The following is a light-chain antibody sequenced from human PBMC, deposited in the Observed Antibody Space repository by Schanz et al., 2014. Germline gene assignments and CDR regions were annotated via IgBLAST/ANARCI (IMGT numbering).Light chain of an antibody. V-gene: IGKV3-20*01. CDR3: QRYDTSPIT. CDR1: QSVSSS. CDR2: GAS. Sequence: EIVLTQSPATLSLSPGERATLSCRASQSVSSSLAWYQQKPGQAPRLLIYGASSRATGIPDRFSGSGSGTDFTLTISRLEPEDFAVYYCQRYDTSPITFGQGTRLEIK. J-gene: IGKJ5*01.